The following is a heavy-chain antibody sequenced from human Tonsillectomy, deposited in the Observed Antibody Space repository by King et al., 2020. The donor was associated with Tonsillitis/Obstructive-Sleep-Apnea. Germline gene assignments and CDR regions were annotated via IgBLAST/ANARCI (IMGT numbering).Heavy chain of an antibody. Sequence: VQLVESGGGLVQPGRSLRLSCAASGFTFDDYAMHWVRQAPGKGLEWVSGISWNSGGIVYADSVKGRFTISRDNAKNSLYLQMNSLSTEDTAFYYCAQAYCSSTSCSYNYFNYWGQGTLVTVSS. J-gene: IGHJ4*02. CDR3: AQAYCSSTSCSYNYFNY. V-gene: IGHV3-9*01. CDR1: GFTFDDYA. D-gene: IGHD2-2*01. CDR2: ISWNSGGI.